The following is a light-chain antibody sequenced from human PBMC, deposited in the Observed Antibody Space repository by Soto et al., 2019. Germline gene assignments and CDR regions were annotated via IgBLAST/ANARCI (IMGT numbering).Light chain of an antibody. Sequence: DIQMTQSPSSLSASVGERVTITCRASQSISSYLNWYQQKPGKAPKLLIYAASSLQSGVPSRFSGSGSGTDFTLTIGSLQPEDFATYYCQQSYSTPYTFGQGTKLEIK. CDR3: QQSYSTPYT. V-gene: IGKV1-39*01. CDR1: QSISSY. CDR2: AAS. J-gene: IGKJ2*01.